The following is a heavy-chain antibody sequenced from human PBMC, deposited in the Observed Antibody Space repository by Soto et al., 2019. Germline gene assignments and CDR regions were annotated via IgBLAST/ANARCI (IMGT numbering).Heavy chain of an antibody. CDR1: GFTFSSFA. V-gene: IGHV3-23*01. J-gene: IGHJ2*01. D-gene: IGHD1-26*01. CDR3: VRKIVGTTTSGAYWYFDV. CDR2: VSGGGDAT. Sequence: EVQLLETGGGLVQPGGSLRLSCAASGFTFSSFAMNWVRQAPGKGLEWVSGVSGGGDATFYADSVKGRFTISRVQSKNTVYLQMNSLRAEDTAVYYCVRKIVGTTTSGAYWYFDVWGRGTLVTVSS.